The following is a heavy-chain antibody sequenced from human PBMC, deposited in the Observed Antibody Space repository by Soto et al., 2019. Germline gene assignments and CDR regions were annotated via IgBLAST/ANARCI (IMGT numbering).Heavy chain of an antibody. J-gene: IGHJ4*02. V-gene: IGHV1-2*02. CDR3: AEEYYDSSGYYS. CDR2: INPNSGGT. Sequence: RASVKVSCKASGYTFTGYYMHWVRQAPGQGLEWMGWINPNSGGTNYAQKFQGRVTMTRDTSISTAYMELSRLRSDDTAVYYCAEEYYDSSGYYSWGQGTLVTVSS. D-gene: IGHD3-22*01. CDR1: GYTFTGYY.